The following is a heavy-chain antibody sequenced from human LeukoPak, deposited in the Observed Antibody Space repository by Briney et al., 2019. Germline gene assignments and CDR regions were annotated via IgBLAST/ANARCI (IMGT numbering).Heavy chain of an antibody. Sequence: SETLSLTCAVYGGSFSGYYWSWIRQPPGKGLESIGEINHSGSTNYNPSLKSRVTISVDTSKNQFSLKLSSVTAADTAVYYCARGLRSSYWDQGTLVTVSS. CDR3: ARGLRSSY. J-gene: IGHJ4*02. D-gene: IGHD4-17*01. V-gene: IGHV4-34*01. CDR2: INHSGST. CDR1: GGSFSGYY.